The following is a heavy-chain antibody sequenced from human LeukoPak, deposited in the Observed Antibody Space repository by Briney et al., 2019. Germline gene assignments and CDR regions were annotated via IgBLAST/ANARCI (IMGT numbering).Heavy chain of an antibody. D-gene: IGHD3-3*01. CDR1: GFTVSSNY. Sequence: PGGSLRLSCAASGFTVSSNYMSWVRQAPGKGLEWVGRIRSRADGGTAEYATAVEGRFTISRDDSTNTLYLHMSNVKTEDTAVYYCAKHIYGVVSIQQWGQGTLVTVSS. J-gene: IGHJ1*01. CDR3: AKHIYGVVSIQQ. CDR2: IRSRADGGTA. V-gene: IGHV3-15*01.